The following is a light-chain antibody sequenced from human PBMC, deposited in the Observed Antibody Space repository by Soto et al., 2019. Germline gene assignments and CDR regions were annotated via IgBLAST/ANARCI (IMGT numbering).Light chain of an antibody. CDR2: GAS. CDR1: QSVSRN. J-gene: IGKJ2*01. V-gene: IGKV3-15*01. Sequence: EIVMTQSPATLSVSPGERATLSCRASQSVSRNLAWYQQKPGQAPRLLIYGASTRATGIPARFSGSGSGTEFTLTISSLQSEDFAVYYCQQYNNLYTFGQGTKLEIK. CDR3: QQYNNLYT.